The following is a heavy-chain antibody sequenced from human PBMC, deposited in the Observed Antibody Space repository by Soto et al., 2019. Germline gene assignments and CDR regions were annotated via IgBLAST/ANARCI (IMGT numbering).Heavy chain of an antibody. D-gene: IGHD3-9*01. CDR2: IRQDGSEK. Sequence: GGSLRLSCAASGFTFSTYWMSWVRQAPGKGPEWVATIRQDGSEKHCVDSVKGRFTISRDNSKNTLYLQMNSLRAEDTAVYYCARSFKYYDILTGYSSLDYWGQGTLVTVSS. CDR1: GFTFSTYW. V-gene: IGHV3-7*01. J-gene: IGHJ4*02. CDR3: ARSFKYYDILTGYSSLDY.